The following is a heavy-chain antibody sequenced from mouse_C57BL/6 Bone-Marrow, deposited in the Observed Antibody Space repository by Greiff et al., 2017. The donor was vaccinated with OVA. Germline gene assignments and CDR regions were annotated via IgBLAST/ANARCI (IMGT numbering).Heavy chain of an antibody. CDR2: LSDGGSST. Sequence: EVQLVESGGGLVKPGGSLKLSCAASGFTFSSYAMSWVRQTPEKRLEWVATLSDGGSSTYYPDNVKGRFTISRDNAKNNLYLQMSHLKSEDTAMYYCARDRGAWFAYWGQGTLVTVSA. CDR3: ARDRGAWFAY. V-gene: IGHV5-4*01. CDR1: GFTFSSYA. D-gene: IGHD3-1*01. J-gene: IGHJ3*01.